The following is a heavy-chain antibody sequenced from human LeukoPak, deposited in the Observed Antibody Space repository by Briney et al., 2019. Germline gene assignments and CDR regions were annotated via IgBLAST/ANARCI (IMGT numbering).Heavy chain of an antibody. D-gene: IGHD5-24*01. CDR2: IYHSGSA. V-gene: IGHV4-59*01. CDR3: ARQPAEMSTIAAIDY. J-gene: IGHJ4*02. CDR1: GGSIGSFY. Sequence: PSETLSLTCTVSGGSIGSFYWSWIRQPPGKGLEWIGYIYHSGSAKYNPSLKSRVTISVDTSKNQFSLKLSSVTAADTAVYYCARQPAEMSTIAAIDYWGQGTLVTVSS.